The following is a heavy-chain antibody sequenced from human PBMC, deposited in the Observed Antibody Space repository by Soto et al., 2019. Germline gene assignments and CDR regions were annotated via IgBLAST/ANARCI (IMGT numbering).Heavy chain of an antibody. J-gene: IGHJ3*02. Sequence: QVQLVQSGAEVKKPGSSVKVSCKASGGTFSSYTISWVRQAPGQGLEWMGRVIPILGIANYAQKFQGRVTITSDKSTSTAYMELSSLRSEDTAVYYCARGLFTIFGVVTTSHDAFDIWGQGTMVTVSS. CDR3: ARGLFTIFGVVTTSHDAFDI. CDR2: VIPILGIA. V-gene: IGHV1-69*02. D-gene: IGHD3-3*01. CDR1: GGTFSSYT.